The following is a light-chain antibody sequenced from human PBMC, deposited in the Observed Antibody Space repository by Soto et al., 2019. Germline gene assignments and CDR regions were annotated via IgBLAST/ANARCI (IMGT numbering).Light chain of an antibody. CDR3: QQRSNWQIT. CDR1: QSVSSY. CDR2: GTS. J-gene: IGKJ5*01. Sequence: EIVFTQSPATLSLSPGERATISCRASQSVSSYLAWYQQKPGQAPRLLIHGTSNRATGIPDRFRGSGSGTDFTLTISSLEPDDFAVYYCQQRSNWQITFGQGTRLEIK. V-gene: IGKV3D-11*02.